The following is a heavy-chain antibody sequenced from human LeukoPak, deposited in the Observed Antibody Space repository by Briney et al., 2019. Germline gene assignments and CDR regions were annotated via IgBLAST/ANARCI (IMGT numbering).Heavy chain of an antibody. D-gene: IGHD3-3*01. V-gene: IGHV3-23*01. CDR3: AKDRERFLEWLSNPLDY. Sequence: PGGSLRLSCAASGFTFSSYAMSWVRQAPGKGLEWVSAISGSGGSTYYADSVKGRFTISRDNSKNTLYLQMNSLRAEDTAVYYCAKDRERFLEWLSNPLDYWGQGTLVTVSS. CDR1: GFTFSSYA. CDR2: ISGSGGST. J-gene: IGHJ4*02.